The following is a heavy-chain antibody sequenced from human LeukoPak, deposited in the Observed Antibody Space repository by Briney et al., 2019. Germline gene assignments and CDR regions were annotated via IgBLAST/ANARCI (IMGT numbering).Heavy chain of an antibody. Sequence: GGSLRLSCAASGFTFSDYYMSWIRQAPGKGLEWVSFISSSGTYIYYADSMKGRFTISRDNAKNSLYLQMNSLRAEDTALYYCARNGGNSDFDYWGQGTLVTVSS. CDR2: ISSSGTYI. CDR3: ARNGGNSDFDY. V-gene: IGHV3-11*04. CDR1: GFTFSDYY. D-gene: IGHD4-23*01. J-gene: IGHJ4*02.